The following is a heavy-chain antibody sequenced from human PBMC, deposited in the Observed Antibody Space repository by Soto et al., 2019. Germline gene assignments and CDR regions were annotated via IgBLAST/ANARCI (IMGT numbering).Heavy chain of an antibody. V-gene: IGHV3-23*01. CDR3: AKVGSGSYSAHS. J-gene: IGHJ4*02. CDR2: ISFSGVNR. D-gene: IGHD3-10*01. Sequence: EVQLLESGGGLVQPGGSLRLSCAASGFTFSSYAMNWVRQAPGKGLEWVSTISFSGVNRHYADSVKGRFTISRANSKNTLYLQMNSLSAEDTAIYYCAKVGSGSYSAHSWGPGTLVTVSS. CDR1: GFTFSSYA.